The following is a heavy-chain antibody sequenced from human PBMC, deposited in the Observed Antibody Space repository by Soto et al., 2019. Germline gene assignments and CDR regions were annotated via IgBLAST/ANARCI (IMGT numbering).Heavy chain of an antibody. CDR1: GAIFSSYA. Sequence: SVKVSCKTSGAIFSSYAFNWVRQAPGNGREWMGRIVPMFGTTNYTQKLQGRLTITADRSSSAAYLELSGLSRDQPAFYTCAPPISAVQSFDCWGQGSPVTVSS. V-gene: IGHV1-69*06. J-gene: IGHJ4*02. D-gene: IGHD6-19*01. CDR3: APPISAVQSFDC. CDR2: IVPMFGTT.